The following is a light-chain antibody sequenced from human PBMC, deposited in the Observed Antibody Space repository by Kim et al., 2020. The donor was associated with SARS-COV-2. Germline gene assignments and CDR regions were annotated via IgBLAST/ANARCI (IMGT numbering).Light chain of an antibody. CDR3: QQYSTWT. J-gene: IGKJ1*01. CDR1: QSVSSNY. CDR2: GAS. Sequence: EIVLTQSPGTLSLSPGERATLSCRASQSVSSNYLAWYQQKPGQAPRLLIYGASSRATGIPDRFSGSGSGTDFTLTISRLEPEDFAVYYCQQYSTWTFGQGTKVDIK. V-gene: IGKV3-20*01.